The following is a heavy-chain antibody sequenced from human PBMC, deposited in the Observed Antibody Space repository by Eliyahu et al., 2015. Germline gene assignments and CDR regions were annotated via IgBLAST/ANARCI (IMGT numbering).Heavy chain of an antibody. V-gene: IGHV2-5*01. J-gene: IGHJ4*02. CDR2: IYWNDDX. D-gene: IGHD6-13*01. CDR3: AHTIAAAGFFDY. Sequence: QITLKESGPTLVKPTQTLTLTCTFXXFSXSTXXVGVGWIRQPPGKALEWLAXIYWNDDXRYSPSLKSRLTITKDTFKNQVVLTMTNMDPVDTATYYCAHTIAAAGFFDYWGQGTLVTVSS. CDR1: XFSXSTXXVG.